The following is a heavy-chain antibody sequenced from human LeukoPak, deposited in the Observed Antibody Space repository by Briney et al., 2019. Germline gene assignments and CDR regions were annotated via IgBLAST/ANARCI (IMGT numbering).Heavy chain of an antibody. D-gene: IGHD6-6*01. CDR1: GFTFSSYS. CDR3: ASLAGSHPSSSRAFDI. J-gene: IGHJ3*02. Sequence: GGSLRLSCAASGFTFSSYSMNWVRQAPGKGLEWVSSISSSSSYIYYADSVKGRFTISRDNAKNSLYLQMNSLRAEDTAVYYCASLAGSHPSSSRAFDIWGQGTMVTVSS. CDR2: ISSSSSYI. V-gene: IGHV3-21*01.